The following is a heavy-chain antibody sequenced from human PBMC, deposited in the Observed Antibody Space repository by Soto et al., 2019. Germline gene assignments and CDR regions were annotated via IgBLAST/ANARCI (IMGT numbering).Heavy chain of an antibody. J-gene: IGHJ3*02. CDR1: TFTFKNYA. V-gene: IGHV3-23*01. CDR2: INGPGSGT. Sequence: GGSLRLSCVASTFTFKNYAMGWVRQAPGKGLEWVSNINGPGSGTRYPDSVSGPFTISRDNSKNTLYLQTNSLRAEAPAFYYCAKVAIPFIGRNDGFDMWGQGTVVTVSS. D-gene: IGHD2-21*01. CDR3: AKVAIPFIGRNDGFDM.